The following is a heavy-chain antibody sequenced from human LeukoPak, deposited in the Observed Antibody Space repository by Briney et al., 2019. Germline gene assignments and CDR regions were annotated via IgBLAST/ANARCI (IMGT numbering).Heavy chain of an antibody. CDR2: ISGSGGST. Sequence: GGSPRLSCAASGFTFSSYAMSWVRQAPGKRPEWVSAISGSGGSTYYADSVKGRFTISRDNSKNTLYLQMNSLRAEDTAVYYCANGYSYGYDYWGQGTLVTVSS. CDR3: ANGYSYGYDY. J-gene: IGHJ4*02. V-gene: IGHV3-23*01. D-gene: IGHD5-18*01. CDR1: GFTFSSYA.